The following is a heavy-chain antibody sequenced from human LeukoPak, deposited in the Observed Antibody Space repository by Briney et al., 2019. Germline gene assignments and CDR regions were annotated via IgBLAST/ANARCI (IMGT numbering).Heavy chain of an antibody. D-gene: IGHD1-26*01. CDR3: ASDLVGASWATFDY. CDR1: GFTFSSHS. Sequence: GGSLRLSCAASGFTFSSHSMNWVRQAPGKGLEWVSSISSSSSYIYYADSVKGRFTISRDNAKNSLYLQMNSLRAEDTAVYYCASDLVGASWATFDYWGQGTLVTVSS. CDR2: ISSSSSYI. J-gene: IGHJ4*02. V-gene: IGHV3-21*01.